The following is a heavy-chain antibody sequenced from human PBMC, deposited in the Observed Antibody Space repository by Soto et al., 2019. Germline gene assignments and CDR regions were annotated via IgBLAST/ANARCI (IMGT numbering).Heavy chain of an antibody. CDR2: IYWNDDK. D-gene: IGHD1-1*01. Sequence: SGPTLVNPTQTLTLTCTLSGTSLSTSGVGLGWIRQTPGKALEWLALIYWNDDKHYSPSLNSRLTITEDTSKNQAVLTMTNMDPVDTATYYCARGVATLPVFAFDVWGQGTVVTVSS. CDR3: ARGVATLPVFAFDV. CDR1: GTSLSTSGVG. V-gene: IGHV2-5*01. J-gene: IGHJ3*01.